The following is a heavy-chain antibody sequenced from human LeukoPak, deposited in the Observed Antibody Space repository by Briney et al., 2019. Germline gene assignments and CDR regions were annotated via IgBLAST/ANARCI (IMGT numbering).Heavy chain of an antibody. D-gene: IGHD3-22*01. V-gene: IGHV3-30*03. J-gene: IGHJ4*02. CDR3: ARAYYYDSSGYYKPSDY. CDR1: GFSFSSYG. Sequence: GGTLRLSCAASGFSFSSYGIHWVRQAPGKGLEWVAVISYDGSIKYYADSVKGRFTISRDNAKNTLYLQMNSLRAEDTAVYYCARAYYYDSSGYYKPSDYWGQGTLVTVPS. CDR2: ISYDGSIK.